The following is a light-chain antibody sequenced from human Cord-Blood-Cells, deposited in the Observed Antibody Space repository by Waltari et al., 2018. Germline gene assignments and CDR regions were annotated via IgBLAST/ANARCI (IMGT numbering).Light chain of an antibody. CDR1: SRVVGGYNY. CDR2: DVS. Sequence: QSALTQPRSVSGSPGQSVTISCTGTSRVVGGYNYVSWYQQHPGKAPKLMIYDVSKRPSGVPDRFSGSKSGNTASLTISGLQAEDEADYYCCSYAGSYTWVFGGGTKLTVL. CDR3: CSYAGSYTWV. V-gene: IGLV2-11*01. J-gene: IGLJ3*02.